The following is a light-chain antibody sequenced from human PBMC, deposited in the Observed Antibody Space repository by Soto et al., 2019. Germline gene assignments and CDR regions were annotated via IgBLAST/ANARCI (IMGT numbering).Light chain of an antibody. J-gene: IGKJ1*01. CDR1: QSVSSN. CDR3: QQYNNWPPWT. Sequence: EIVMTQSPATLSVSPGERATLSCRASQSVSSNLAWYQQKPGQAPRLLIYGASTRATGIPARFSGSGSETAFTLTISGLQSEDFAVYYCQQYNNWPPWTFGQGTKVEIK. CDR2: GAS. V-gene: IGKV3-15*01.